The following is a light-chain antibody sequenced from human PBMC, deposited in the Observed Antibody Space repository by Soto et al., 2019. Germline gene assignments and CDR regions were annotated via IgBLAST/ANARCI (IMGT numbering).Light chain of an antibody. CDR2: AAS. J-gene: IGKJ5*01. CDR1: QGISSY. V-gene: IGKV1-8*01. Sequence: AIRMSQSPSSFSASTGDRVTSTCRASQGISSYLAWYQQKPGKAPKLLIYAASTLHSGVPSRFSGSGSGTDFTLTISSLQPEDSATYYCQQYNSYPVTFGQGTRLEIK. CDR3: QQYNSYPVT.